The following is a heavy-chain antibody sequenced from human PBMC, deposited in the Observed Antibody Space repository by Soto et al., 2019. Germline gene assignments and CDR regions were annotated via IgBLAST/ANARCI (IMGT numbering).Heavy chain of an antibody. CDR3: ARRAETTGWNGLGADKYYFDF. D-gene: IGHD1-1*01. CDR2: MNPNTGNS. V-gene: IGHV1-8*01. CDR1: GYTFTSCY. J-gene: IGHJ4*02. Sequence: GASVKVSCKDAGYTFTSCYMYWVRQATGQGREGMGGMNPNTGNSGYAQKFQGGVTMTSDTSISTAHMELSSLRSEDTAVYYCARRAETTGWNGLGADKYYFDFWGQGTLVTVSS.